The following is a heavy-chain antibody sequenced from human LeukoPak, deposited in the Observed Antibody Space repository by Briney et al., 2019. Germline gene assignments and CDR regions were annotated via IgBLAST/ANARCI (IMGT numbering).Heavy chain of an antibody. CDR3: ARAYGDYETYLYFDY. CDR2: IYHSGST. CDR1: GGSISSGGYS. V-gene: IGHV4-30-2*01. D-gene: IGHD4-17*01. Sequence: SETLSLTCAVSGGSISSGGYSWSWIRQPPGKGLEWIGYIYHSGSTYYNPSLKSRVTISVDRSKNQFSLKLSSVTAADTAVYYRARAYGDYETYLYFDYWGQGTLVTVSS. J-gene: IGHJ4*02.